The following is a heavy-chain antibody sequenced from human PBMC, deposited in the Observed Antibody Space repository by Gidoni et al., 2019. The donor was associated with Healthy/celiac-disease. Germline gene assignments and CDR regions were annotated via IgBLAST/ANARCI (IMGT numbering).Heavy chain of an antibody. CDR2: IYYSGST. Sequence: QVQLQESGPGLVKPSETLSLTCTVSGGSISSYYWSWIRQPPGKGLEWIGYIYYSGSTNYNPSLKSRVTISVDTSKNQFSLKLSSVTAADTAVYYCARARGYSGYGLDYWGQGTLVTVSS. CDR1: GGSISSYY. CDR3: ARARGYSGYGLDY. J-gene: IGHJ4*02. D-gene: IGHD5-12*01. V-gene: IGHV4-59*01.